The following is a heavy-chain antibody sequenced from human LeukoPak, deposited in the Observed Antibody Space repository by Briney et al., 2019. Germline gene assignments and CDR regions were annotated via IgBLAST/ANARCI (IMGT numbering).Heavy chain of an antibody. V-gene: IGHV5-51*01. D-gene: IGHD2-15*01. Sequence: GESLKISCKGSGYNFRDYWSDWVRQVPGKGLEWMGIIYPDDSDITYSPSFQGQATISADTSITTAYLQWSSLKASDTAIYYCARRSCSGGTCPPQYWGQGTLVTVSS. CDR3: ARRSCSGGTCPPQY. CDR1: GYNFRDYW. J-gene: IGHJ1*01. CDR2: IYPDDSDI.